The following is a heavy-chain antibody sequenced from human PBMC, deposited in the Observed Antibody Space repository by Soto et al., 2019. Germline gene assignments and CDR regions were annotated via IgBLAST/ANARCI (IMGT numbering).Heavy chain of an antibody. V-gene: IGHV3-33*01. CDR3: ARESRFLEWLSLNWFDP. Sequence: GGSLRLSCAASGFTFSSYGMHWVRQAPGKGLEWVAVIWYDGSNEYYADSVKGRFTISRDNSKNTLYLQMNSLRAEDTAVYYCARESRFLEWLSLNWFDPWGQETLVTVSS. J-gene: IGHJ5*02. D-gene: IGHD3-3*01. CDR2: IWYDGSNE. CDR1: GFTFSSYG.